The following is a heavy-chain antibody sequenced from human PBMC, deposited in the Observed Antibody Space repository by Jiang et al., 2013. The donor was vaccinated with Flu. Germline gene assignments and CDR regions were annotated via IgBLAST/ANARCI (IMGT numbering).Heavy chain of an antibody. CDR3: ARGPLRGYGFGVDY. CDR2: ISAYNGNT. D-gene: IGHD5-18*01. J-gene: IGHJ4*02. Sequence: TSYGISWVRQAPGQGLEWMGWISAYNGNTNYAQKLQGRVTMTTDTSTSTAYMELRSLRSDDTAVYYCARGPLRGYGFGVDYWGQGTLVTVSS. CDR1: TSYG. V-gene: IGHV1-18*01.